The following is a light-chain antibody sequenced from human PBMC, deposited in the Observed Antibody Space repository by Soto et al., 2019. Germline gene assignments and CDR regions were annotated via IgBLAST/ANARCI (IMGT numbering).Light chain of an antibody. J-gene: IGKJ2*03. CDR3: HQYSRSPFS. CDR2: WAS. V-gene: IGKV4-1*01. Sequence: DIVLTQSPGSLTVSLGERAAIYCKASQPILLSSDNKNNLTWYQQKPGQPPKLLLYWASFRESGVPDRFSGSGSGTDFTLTIDGLQAEDVALYFCHQYSRSPFSFGPGTKVEI. CDR1: QPILLSSDNKNN.